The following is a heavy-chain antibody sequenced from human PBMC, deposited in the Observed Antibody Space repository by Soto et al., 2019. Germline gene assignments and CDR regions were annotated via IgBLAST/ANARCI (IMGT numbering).Heavy chain of an antibody. CDR1: GYTFTSYG. J-gene: IGHJ4*02. CDR2: ISAYNGNT. D-gene: IGHD6-19*01. Sequence: QVQLVQSGAEVKKSGASVKVSCKASGYTFTSYGISWVRQAPGQGLEWMGWISAYNGNTNYAQKLQGRVTMTTDTSTSTAYMELRSLRSDDTAVYYCARDQRQWLVLQMFDYWGQGTLVTVSS. CDR3: ARDQRQWLVLQMFDY. V-gene: IGHV1-18*01.